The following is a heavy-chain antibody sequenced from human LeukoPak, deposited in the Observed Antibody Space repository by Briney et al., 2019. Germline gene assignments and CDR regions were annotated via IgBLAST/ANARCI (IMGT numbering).Heavy chain of an antibody. Sequence: GASVKVSCKASGYTFTGYYMHWVRQAPGQGLEWMGIINPSGGSTSYAQKFQGRVTMTRDTSTSTVYMELSSLRSEDTAVYYCARYYYDSSGYYYSDYWGQGTLVTVSS. CDR3: ARYYYDSSGYYYSDY. CDR2: INPSGGST. V-gene: IGHV1-46*01. J-gene: IGHJ4*02. CDR1: GYTFTGYY. D-gene: IGHD3-22*01.